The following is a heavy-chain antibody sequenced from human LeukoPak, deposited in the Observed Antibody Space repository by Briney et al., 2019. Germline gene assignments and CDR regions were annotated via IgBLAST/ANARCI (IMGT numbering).Heavy chain of an antibody. Sequence: GASVKVSCKASGGTFSSYAISWVRQAPGQGLEWMGGIIPIFGTANYAQKFQGRVTITADKSTSTAYMELSSLRSEDTAVYYCARDYYDSSGYSPGAFDIWGQGTMVTVSS. D-gene: IGHD3-22*01. CDR1: GGTFSSYA. CDR2: IIPIFGTA. J-gene: IGHJ3*02. V-gene: IGHV1-69*06. CDR3: ARDYYDSSGYSPGAFDI.